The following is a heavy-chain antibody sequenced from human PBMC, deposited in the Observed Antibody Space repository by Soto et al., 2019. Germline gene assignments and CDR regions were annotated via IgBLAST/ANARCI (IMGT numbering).Heavy chain of an antibody. CDR3: ARISRYCSGGDCHA. Sequence: GGSRRRSWGTSGVSFNSYGMHWGGQAPGKGPEWVAIISYDGSNTYYSDSVRGRFTISRDNSKDTLYLQMHSLRSEDTAIYYCARISRYCSGGDCHAWGQGTQVTVSS. V-gene: IGHV3-30*03. D-gene: IGHD2-15*01. CDR2: ISYDGSNT. CDR1: GVSFNSYG. J-gene: IGHJ5*02.